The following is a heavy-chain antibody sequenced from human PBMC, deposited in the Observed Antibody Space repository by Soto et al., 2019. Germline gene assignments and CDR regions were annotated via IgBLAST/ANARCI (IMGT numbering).Heavy chain of an antibody. J-gene: IGHJ4*02. CDR2: ISPSNDNS. Sequence: QVQMVQSGAEVKKPGTSVKVSCKASGYAFINYAVTWVRHAPGEGLEWMGWISPSNDNSYSAQKFQDRVTMSTKTSSNTAYMELRRLTADETAVYYGSREGGNTGTADYWGQGTLVTVSS. CDR3: SREGGNTGTADY. D-gene: IGHD1-7*01. V-gene: IGHV1-18*01. CDR1: GYAFINYA.